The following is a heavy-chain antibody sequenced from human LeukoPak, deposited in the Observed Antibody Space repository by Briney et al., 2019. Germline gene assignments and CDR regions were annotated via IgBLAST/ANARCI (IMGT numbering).Heavy chain of an antibody. J-gene: IGHJ4*02. Sequence: GGSLRLSCEASGFSFRSFWMSWVRQAPGKGLEWVASIKEDGSDKYYVESVKGRFTISRENARNSLYLQMNSLRAEDTAVYYCARVLWFGGIYYFDYWGQGTLVTVSS. CDR2: IKEDGSDK. D-gene: IGHD3-10*01. CDR3: ARVLWFGGIYYFDY. V-gene: IGHV3-7*04. CDR1: GFSFRSFW.